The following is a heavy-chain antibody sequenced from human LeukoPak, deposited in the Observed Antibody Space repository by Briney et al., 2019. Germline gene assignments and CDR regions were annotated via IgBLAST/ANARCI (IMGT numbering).Heavy chain of an antibody. CDR1: GGTFSSYA. J-gene: IGHJ3*02. CDR3: ARGQDIVVVPAALGSDAFDI. CDR2: IIPIFGTA. Sequence: GASVKVSCKASGGTFSSYAISWVRQAPGQGLERMGGIIPIFGTANYAQKFQGRVTITTDESTSTAYMELSSLRSEDTAVYYCARGQDIVVVPAALGSDAFDIWGQGTMVTLSS. D-gene: IGHD2-2*01. V-gene: IGHV1-69*05.